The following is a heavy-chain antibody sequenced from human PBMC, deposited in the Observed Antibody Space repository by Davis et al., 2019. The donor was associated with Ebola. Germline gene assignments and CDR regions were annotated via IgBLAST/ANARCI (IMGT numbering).Heavy chain of an antibody. CDR1: GFTFGDYA. D-gene: IGHD3-10*01. V-gene: IGHV3-43*02. CDR3: VRPGSGSYTPDFDY. CDR2: LSAHGEST. Sequence: PGGSLRLSCAASGFTFGDYAMHWVRQAPGKGLEWVPLLSAHGESTYYADSVKGRFTISRDNINKSLYLQMNSLRTEDTAFYYCVRPGSGSYTPDFDYWGQGTLVTVSS. J-gene: IGHJ4*02.